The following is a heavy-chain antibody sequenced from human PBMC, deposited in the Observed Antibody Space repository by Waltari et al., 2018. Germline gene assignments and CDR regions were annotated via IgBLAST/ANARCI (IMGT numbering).Heavy chain of an antibody. CDR2: ISCSGGST. V-gene: IGHV3-23*01. CDR3: AKVPLYGSGSRPFDY. J-gene: IGHJ4*02. CDR1: GFTFSSYA. D-gene: IGHD3-10*01. Sequence: EVQLLESGGGLVQPGGSLRLSCAASGFTFSSYAMSWVRQAPGKGLEWVSAISCSGGSTYYADSVKGRFTISRDNSKNTLYLQMNSLRAEDTAVYYCAKVPLYGSGSRPFDYWGQGTLVTVSS.